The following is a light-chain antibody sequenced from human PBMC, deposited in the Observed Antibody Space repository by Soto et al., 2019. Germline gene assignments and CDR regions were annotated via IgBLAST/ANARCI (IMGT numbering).Light chain of an antibody. V-gene: IGKV3D-15*01. CDR3: QQYHYWWT. CDR1: QSVSNY. J-gene: IGKJ1*01. CDR2: ETS. Sequence: EIGLTQSPGTLSLSPGERATLSFRASQSVSNYLSWYQQKPGQAPRLLMYETSRRATGIPARFSGSGSGTEFTLTISSLQSEDFAVYYCQQYHYWWTFGQGTKVDIK.